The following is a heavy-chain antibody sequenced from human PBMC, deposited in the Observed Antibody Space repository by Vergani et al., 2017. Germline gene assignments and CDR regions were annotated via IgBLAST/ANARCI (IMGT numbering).Heavy chain of an antibody. V-gene: IGHV3-15*01. CDR2: CLDGGTT. CDR1: GFSFTKAS. J-gene: IGHJ4*02. Sequence: EVQLVESGGGLVKTGGSLRLSCAASGFSFTKASMRWVRQAPGRGLGWIGSCLDGGTTEYAAPVKGRFTISRDDSKNTVNLQMKCLKTEDTGVYYCTTDFRYYYNSGAYYTSGTYYPARSWGQGTLVTVSS. CDR3: TTDFRYYYNSGAYYTSGTYYPARS. D-gene: IGHD3-10*01.